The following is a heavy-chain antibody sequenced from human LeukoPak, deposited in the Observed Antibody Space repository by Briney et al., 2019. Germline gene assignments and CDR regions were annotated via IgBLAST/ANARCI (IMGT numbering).Heavy chain of an antibody. J-gene: IGHJ4*02. CDR3: AKIPQVGTVAVPSFDH. Sequence: GGSLRLSCAASGFTFSSYSMNWVRQAPGKGLAWVSSISSSSSYVNYADSVRGRFTISRDSAKNSLYLQMNSLRAEDTAVYYCAKIPQVGTVAVPSFDHWGQGTLVTVSS. CDR1: GFTFSSYS. D-gene: IGHD3/OR15-3a*01. CDR2: ISSSSSYV. V-gene: IGHV3-21*01.